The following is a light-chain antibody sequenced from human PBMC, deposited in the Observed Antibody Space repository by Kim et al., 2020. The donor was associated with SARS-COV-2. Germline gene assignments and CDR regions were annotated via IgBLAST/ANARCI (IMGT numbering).Light chain of an antibody. CDR3: QQSYNTPYT. CDR1: QTIRDH. CDR2: AAS. V-gene: IGKV1-39*01. J-gene: IGKJ2*01. Sequence: DIQMTQSPSYLSTSVGDRVTITCRASQTIRDHLNWYQQKRGKAPKLLIYAASSLQSGVPSRFSGSGSGTDFMLTISNLQPEDFATYFCQQSYNTPYTFGQGTKVDIK.